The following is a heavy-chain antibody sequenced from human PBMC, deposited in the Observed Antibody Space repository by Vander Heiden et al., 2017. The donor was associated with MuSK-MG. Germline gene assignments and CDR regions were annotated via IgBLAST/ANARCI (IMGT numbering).Heavy chain of an antibody. Sequence: QVQLQESGPELVKPSETLSLTCTVSGGSISSYYWNWIRQPPGKGLEWIGYIYYSGSTNYNPSLKSRVTILLDTSRNQFSLKLRSVTAADTAVYYCARENFRGYYYGMDVWGQGTTVTVSS. D-gene: IGHD3-10*01. J-gene: IGHJ6*02. CDR1: GGSISSYY. CDR3: ARENFRGYYYGMDV. CDR2: IYYSGST. V-gene: IGHV4-59*01.